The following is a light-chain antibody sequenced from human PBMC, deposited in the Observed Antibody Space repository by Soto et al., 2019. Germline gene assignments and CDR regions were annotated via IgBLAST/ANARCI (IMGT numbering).Light chain of an antibody. Sequence: DIQMTQSPSSLSASVGDRVTITCRASQSISGYLNWYKHKAGTAPKLLIYAASSLQSGVPSRFSGSGSGTDFTITIISLQPEDFANYYCQQSYSAPPTFGQGTKVEIK. J-gene: IGKJ1*01. CDR2: AAS. CDR3: QQSYSAPPT. V-gene: IGKV1-39*01. CDR1: QSISGY.